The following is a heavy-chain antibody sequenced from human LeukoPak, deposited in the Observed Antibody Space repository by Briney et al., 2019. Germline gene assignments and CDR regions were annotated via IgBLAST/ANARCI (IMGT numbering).Heavy chain of an antibody. CDR1: GFTFNNYW. CDR2: VNSDGSST. D-gene: IGHD6-19*01. CDR3: ARAQAVAGTGGFDP. J-gene: IGHJ5*02. V-gene: IGHV3-74*01. Sequence: TGGSRRLSCAASGFTFNNYWMHWVRQAPGKGLVWVSRVNSDGSSTSYADSVKGRFTISRDNAKNTVYLQMKSLRDDDTAVYYCARAQAVAGTGGFDPWGQGTLVTVSS.